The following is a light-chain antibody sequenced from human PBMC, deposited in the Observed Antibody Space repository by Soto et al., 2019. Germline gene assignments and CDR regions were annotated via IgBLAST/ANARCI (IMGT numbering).Light chain of an antibody. CDR1: QSINKN. V-gene: IGKV3-11*01. CDR2: DAS. J-gene: IGKJ2*01. CDR3: QQRANGPPMYT. Sequence: EIVLTQSPATLSLSPGERATLSCRAIQSINKNLAWFQQTPGQAPRLLIYDASNRATGIPARFSGSGSGTDFTLTISSLEPEDFAVYYCQQRANGPPMYTFGQGTKLEIQ.